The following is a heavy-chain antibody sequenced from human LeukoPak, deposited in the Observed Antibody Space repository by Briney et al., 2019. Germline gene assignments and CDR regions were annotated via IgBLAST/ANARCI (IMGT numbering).Heavy chain of an antibody. J-gene: IGHJ6*02. D-gene: IGHD2-2*01. Sequence: GGSLRLSCAASGFTFSSYAMHWVRQAPGKGLEWVAVISYDGSNKYYADSVKGRFTISRDNSKNTLYLQMNSLRAEDTAVYYCARAYQRVYYYYGMDVWGQGTTVTVSS. CDR3: ARAYQRVYYYYGMDV. CDR2: ISYDGSNK. V-gene: IGHV3-30-3*01. CDR1: GFTFSSYA.